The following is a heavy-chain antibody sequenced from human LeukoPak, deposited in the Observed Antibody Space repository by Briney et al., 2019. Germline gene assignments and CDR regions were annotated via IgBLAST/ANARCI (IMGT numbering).Heavy chain of an antibody. CDR1: GGSISSYY. CDR3: ARGLYGEGYYHYYYMDV. CDR2: IYYSGST. V-gene: IGHV4-59*01. D-gene: IGHD2-2*02. Sequence: SETLSLTCTVSGGSISSYYWSWIRQPPGKGLEWIGYIYYSGSTNYNPSLKSRVTISVDTSKNQFSLKLSSVTAADTAVYYCARGLYGEGYYHYYYMDVWGKGTTVTVSS. J-gene: IGHJ6*03.